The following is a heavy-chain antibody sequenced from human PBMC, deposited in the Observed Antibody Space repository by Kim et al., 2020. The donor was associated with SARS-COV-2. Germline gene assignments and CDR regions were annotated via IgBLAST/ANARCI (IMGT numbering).Heavy chain of an antibody. Sequence: GGSLRLSCVASGFSFGDYAMHWVRQAPGKGLEWVSGINWNSGSLAYADSVKGRFTISRDNGKRSVYLRMNSLRLEDTALYYCTKDSKATRGSYFYNYHMDVWGKGTAVTVSS. V-gene: IGHV3-9*01. CDR3: TKDSKATRGSYFYNYHMDV. CDR2: INWNSGSL. D-gene: IGHD3-10*01. J-gene: IGHJ6*03. CDR1: GFSFGDYA.